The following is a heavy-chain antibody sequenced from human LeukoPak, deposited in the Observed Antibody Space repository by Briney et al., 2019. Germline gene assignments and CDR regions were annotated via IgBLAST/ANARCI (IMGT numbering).Heavy chain of an antibody. V-gene: IGHV1-24*01. CDR2: FDPEDGET. CDR1: GYTLTELS. D-gene: IGHD1-26*01. CDR3: ATDLVGDDAFDI. J-gene: IGHJ3*02. Sequence: ASVKVSCKVSGYTLTELSMHWVRQAPGKGLEWMGGFDPEDGETIYAQKFQGRVTMTEDTSTDTAYMELSSLRSEDTAAYYCATDLVGDDAFDIWGQGTMVTVSS.